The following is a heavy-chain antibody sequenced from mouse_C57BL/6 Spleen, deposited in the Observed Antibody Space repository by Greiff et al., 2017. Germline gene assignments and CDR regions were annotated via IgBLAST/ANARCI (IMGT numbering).Heavy chain of an antibody. CDR1: GYTFTSYW. J-gene: IGHJ4*01. CDR3: ARTGDYDYARDY. Sequence: QVQLQQPGAELVRPGTSVKLSCKASGYTFTSYWMHWVKQRPGQGLEWIGVIDPSDSYTNYNQKFQGKATLTVDTSSRTAYMQLSSLTSEDSAVYYCARTGDYDYARDYWGQGTSVTVSS. V-gene: IGHV1-59*01. D-gene: IGHD2-4*01. CDR2: IDPSDSYT.